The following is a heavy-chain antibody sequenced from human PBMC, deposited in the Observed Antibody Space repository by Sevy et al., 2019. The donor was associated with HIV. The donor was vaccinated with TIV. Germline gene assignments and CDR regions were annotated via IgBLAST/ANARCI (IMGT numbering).Heavy chain of an antibody. J-gene: IGHJ4*02. CDR1: GYTLTSYG. Sequence: ASVKVSCKASGYTLTSYGISWVRQAPGQGLEWMGWISPYNGNINYPQKLQGRVTMTTDTPTTTAYMELRGLRDDDTADYYCARHEKAGYTYGHSFDYWGQGTLVTVSS. D-gene: IGHD5-18*01. CDR3: ARHEKAGYTYGHSFDY. V-gene: IGHV1-18*04. CDR2: ISPYNGNI.